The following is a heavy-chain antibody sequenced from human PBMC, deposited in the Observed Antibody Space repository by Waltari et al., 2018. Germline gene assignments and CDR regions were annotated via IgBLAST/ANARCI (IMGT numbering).Heavy chain of an antibody. J-gene: IGHJ4*02. CDR2: VGFDGRNK. CDR1: GFSFSSFA. CDR3: AKRWAIYYFEY. Sequence: VQLVESGGGVVQPGRSLRLSCAASGFSFSSFAMHWVRRSPGKGLDWVAVVGFDGRNKFYAESVKGRFTISRDNSKNTLYLQMESLRAEDTAIYYCAKRWAIYYFEYWGQGNLVTVSS. V-gene: IGHV3-30*18. D-gene: IGHD3-9*01.